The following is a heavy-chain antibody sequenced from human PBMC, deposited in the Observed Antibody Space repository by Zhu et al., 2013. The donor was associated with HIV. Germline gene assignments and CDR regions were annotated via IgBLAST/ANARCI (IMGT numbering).Heavy chain of an antibody. D-gene: IGHD3-3*01. CDR1: GFTFSNAW. CDR3: VGTSGFDHRYYFDF. CDR2: FYYTGNK. V-gene: IGHV4-59*04. Sequence: VQLVESGGGLVKPGGSLRLSCAASGFTFSNAWMSWVRQAPGKGLEWVGTFYYTGNKFQNPALKSRVTMSVDTSENQFSLKLSSVTAADTALYYCVGTSGFDHRYYFDFWGQGILVTVSS. J-gene: IGHJ4*02.